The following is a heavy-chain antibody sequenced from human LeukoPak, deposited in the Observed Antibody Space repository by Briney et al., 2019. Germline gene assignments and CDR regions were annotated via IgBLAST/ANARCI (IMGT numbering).Heavy chain of an antibody. V-gene: IGHV4-34*01. CDR1: GGSFSGYY. CDR2: INHSGST. J-gene: IGHJ3*02. Sequence: SETLSLTCAVYGGSFSGYYWSWIRQPPGKGLEWIGEINHSGSTNYNPSLKSRVTISVDTSKNHFSLKLTSVTAADTAVYYCARGLEWGDGFDIWGQGTMVTVSP. D-gene: IGHD1-1*01. CDR3: ARGLEWGDGFDI.